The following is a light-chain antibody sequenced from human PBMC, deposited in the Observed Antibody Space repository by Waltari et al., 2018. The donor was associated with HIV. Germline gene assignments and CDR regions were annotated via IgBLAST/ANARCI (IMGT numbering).Light chain of an antibody. CDR3: CSYAGSTIFGV. V-gene: IGLV2-23*02. CDR2: EVP. CDR1: SSAVGGYNL. Sequence: QSALTPPAPVSGSPGQSLTIPCTGTSSAVGGYNLVSWYQQHPGKAPKLMIYEVPKRPSGVSNRFSGSKSGNTASLTISGLQAEDEADYYCCSYAGSTIFGVFGGGTKVTVL. J-gene: IGLJ3*02.